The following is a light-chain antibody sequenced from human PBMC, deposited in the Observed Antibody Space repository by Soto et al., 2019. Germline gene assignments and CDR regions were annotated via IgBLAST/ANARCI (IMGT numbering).Light chain of an antibody. J-gene: IGLJ1*01. CDR3: SSYTTSSTYV. V-gene: IGLV2-14*01. CDR1: SSDVGTYDD. Sequence: QSALTQPACVSASPGQSITISCTGTSSDVGTYDDVSWYRQHPGKAPKLLIYEVTNRPSGVSNRFSGSKSGNTASLTISGLQAEGEADYYCSSYTTSSTYVFGSGTKVTVL. CDR2: EVT.